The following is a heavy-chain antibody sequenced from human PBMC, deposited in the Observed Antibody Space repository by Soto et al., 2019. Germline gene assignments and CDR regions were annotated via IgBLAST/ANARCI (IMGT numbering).Heavy chain of an antibody. D-gene: IGHD2-15*01. CDR1: GGSINSSIYY. J-gene: IGHJ4*02. CDR2: IYYDGST. CDR3: AKVVVAATRHTDFDS. V-gene: IGHV4-39*02. Sequence: PSETLSLTCTVSGGSINSSIYYWAWIRQPPGKGLAWIASIYYDGSTYYNPSLKSRVSISVDTSKNHFSLKLTSATAADTAVYYCAKVVVAATRHTDFDSWGQGTLVTVSS.